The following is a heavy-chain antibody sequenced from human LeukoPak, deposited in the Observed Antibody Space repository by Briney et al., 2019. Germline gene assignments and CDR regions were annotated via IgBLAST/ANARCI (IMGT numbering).Heavy chain of an antibody. CDR3: ARDGAAAVSTFDY. D-gene: IGHD6-13*01. J-gene: IGHJ4*02. CDR2: INLIGGST. Sequence: GASVKVSCKAPGYPFTNFYMHWVRQAPGQGLEWMGIINLIGGSTRYAQKFQGRVTMTRDTSTSTVYMELSSLRSEDTAVYYCARDGAAAVSTFDYWGQGTLVTVSS. CDR1: GYPFTNFY. V-gene: IGHV1-46*01.